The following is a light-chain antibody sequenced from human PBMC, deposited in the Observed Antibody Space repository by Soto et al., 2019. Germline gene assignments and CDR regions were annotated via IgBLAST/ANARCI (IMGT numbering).Light chain of an antibody. Sequence: ENVLQLSLGTVSFTPVYISTLSFIASQSVGNNYLAWYQQKPGQDPRILIYGVSSRAPGIQARFSGSGSGTDFTLRISRLEPEDFAVYYCKQRRNWTYFG. J-gene: IGKJ5*01. V-gene: IGKV3D-20*02. CDR2: GVS. CDR3: KQRRNWTY. CDR1: QSVGNNY.